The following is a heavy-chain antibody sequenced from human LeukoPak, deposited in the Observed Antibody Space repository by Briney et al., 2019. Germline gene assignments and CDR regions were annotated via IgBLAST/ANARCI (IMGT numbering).Heavy chain of an antibody. V-gene: IGHV1-8*01. CDR2: MNPNSGNT. Sequence: ASVKVSCRASGYTFTSYDINWVRQAAGQGLEWMGWMNPNSGNTGYAQKFQGRVTMTEDTSTDTAYMELSSLRSEDTAVYYCATERDRSFDYWGQGTLVTVSS. D-gene: IGHD1-14*01. CDR3: ATERDRSFDY. J-gene: IGHJ4*02. CDR1: GYTFTSYD.